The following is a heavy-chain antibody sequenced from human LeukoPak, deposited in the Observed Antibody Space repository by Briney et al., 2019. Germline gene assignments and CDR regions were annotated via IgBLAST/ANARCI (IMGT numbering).Heavy chain of an antibody. V-gene: IGHV4-34*01. J-gene: IGHJ4*02. CDR2: INHSGST. CDR1: GGSFSGYY. D-gene: IGHD1-26*01. Sequence: SETLSLTCAVYGGSFSGYYWSWIRQPPGKGLEWIGEINHSGSTNYNPSLKSRVTISVDTSKNQFSLKLSSVTAADTAVYYCARRELLLYFDYWGQGTLVTVSS. CDR3: ARRELLLYFDY.